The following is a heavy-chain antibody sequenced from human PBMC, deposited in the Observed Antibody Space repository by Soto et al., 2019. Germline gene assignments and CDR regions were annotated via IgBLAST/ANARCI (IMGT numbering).Heavy chain of an antibody. Sequence: GSLRLSCAASGFTFSSYAMSWVRQAPGKGLEWVSAISGSGGSTYYADSVKGRFTISRDNSKNTLYLQMNSLRAEDTAVYYCASYEDVVVVAAHYFDYWGQGTLVTVSS. CDR2: ISGSGGST. D-gene: IGHD2-15*01. J-gene: IGHJ4*02. CDR1: GFTFSSYA. CDR3: ASYEDVVVVAAHYFDY. V-gene: IGHV3-23*01.